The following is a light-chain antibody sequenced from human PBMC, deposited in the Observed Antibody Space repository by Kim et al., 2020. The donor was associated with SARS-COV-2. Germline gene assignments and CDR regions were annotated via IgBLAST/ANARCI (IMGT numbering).Light chain of an antibody. CDR3: NSRDSSGTHVV. CDR1: SLGNYY. V-gene: IGLV3-19*01. Sequence: SSELTQDPAVSVALGQTVRITCQGDSLGNYYATWYQQKPGQAPVLVIYAKNNRPSGIPDRFSGSSSGNTASLTITGAQAEDEADYYCNSRDSSGTHVVFGGGTKVTVL. CDR2: AKN. J-gene: IGLJ2*01.